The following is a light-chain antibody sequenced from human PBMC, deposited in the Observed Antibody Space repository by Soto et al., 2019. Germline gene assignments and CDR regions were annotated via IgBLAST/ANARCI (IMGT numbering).Light chain of an antibody. CDR2: DAS. J-gene: IGKJ1*01. CDR1: QSISSW. CDR3: QQYNSYRWT. V-gene: IGKV1-5*01. Sequence: DIQLTQSPSTLSGSVGERVTITCRASQSISSWLAWYQQKPGKAPKLLIYDASSLESGVPSRFSSSGSGTEFTLTISSLQPDDFATYYCQQYNSYRWTFGQGTKVDIK.